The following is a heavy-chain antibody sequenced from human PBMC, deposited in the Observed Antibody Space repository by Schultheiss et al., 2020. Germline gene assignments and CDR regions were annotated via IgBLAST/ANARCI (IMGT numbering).Heavy chain of an antibody. D-gene: IGHD3-10*01. J-gene: IGHJ3*02. CDR3: ARTLEFGELTYAFDI. CDR1: GGTISSYY. V-gene: IGHV4-59*06. CDR2: VDYSGGT. Sequence: SETLSLTCSVSGGTISSYYWSWIRQPPGKGLEWIGYVDYSGGTYYNPSLKSRVAMSVDTSKNHFSLKLSSVTAADTSVYYCARTLEFGELTYAFDIWGQGTRVT.